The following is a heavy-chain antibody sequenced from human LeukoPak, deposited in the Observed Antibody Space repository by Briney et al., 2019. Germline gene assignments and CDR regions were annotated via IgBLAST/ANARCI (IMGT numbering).Heavy chain of an antibody. V-gene: IGHV1-2*02. CDR3: ATSTGYSSTWGAFDI. CDR2: INPNSGGT. CDR1: GYTFTGYY. Sequence: ASVKVSCKASGYTFTGYYMHWVRQAPGQGLEWMGWINPNSGGTNYAQKFQGRVTMTRDTSISTAYMELSWLRSDDTAVYYCATSTGYSSTWGAFDIWGQGTMVTVSS. J-gene: IGHJ3*02. D-gene: IGHD6-19*01.